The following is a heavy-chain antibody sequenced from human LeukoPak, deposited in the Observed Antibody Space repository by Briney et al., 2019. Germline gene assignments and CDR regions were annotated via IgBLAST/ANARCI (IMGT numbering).Heavy chain of an antibody. D-gene: IGHD4-23*01. Sequence: SETLSLTCIVSGGSLSSISSNNYHWGWIRQPPGKGLEWIGSIYYSGSTYYNPSLKSRVTISVDTSKNQFSLKLSSVTAADTALYYCAREMGVVTAHGIDVWGQGTTVTVSS. CDR2: IYYSGST. J-gene: IGHJ6*02. CDR3: AREMGVVTAHGIDV. CDR1: GGSLSSISSNNYH. V-gene: IGHV4-39*02.